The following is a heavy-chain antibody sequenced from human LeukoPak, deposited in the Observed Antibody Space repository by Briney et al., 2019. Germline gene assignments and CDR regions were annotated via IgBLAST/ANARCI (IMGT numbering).Heavy chain of an antibody. CDR3: ARDSRDRYYYDSSGYYYDAFDI. V-gene: IGHV4-31*03. J-gene: IGHJ3*02. CDR1: GGSISSCGYY. Sequence: SQTLSLTCTVSGGSISSCGYYWSWIRQHPGKGLEWIGYIYYSGSTYYNPSLKSRVTISVDTSKNQFSLKLSSVTTADTAVYYCARDSRDRYYYDSSGYYYDAFDIWGQGTMVTVSS. D-gene: IGHD3-22*01. CDR2: IYYSGST.